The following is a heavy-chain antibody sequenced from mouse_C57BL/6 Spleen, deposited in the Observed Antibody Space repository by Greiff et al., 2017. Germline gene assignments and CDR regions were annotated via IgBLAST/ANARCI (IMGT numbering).Heavy chain of an antibody. CDR1: GFTFSDYG. CDR3: ARPVVAHYYAMDY. V-gene: IGHV5-17*01. J-gene: IGHJ4*01. D-gene: IGHD1-1*01. Sequence: EVQLVESGGGLVKPGGSLKLSCAASGFTFSDYGMHWVRQAPEKGLEWVAYISSCSSTIYYADTLKGRFTISRDNAKNTLFLQMTSLRSEDTAMYYCARPVVAHYYAMDYWGQGTSVTVSS. CDR2: ISSCSSTI.